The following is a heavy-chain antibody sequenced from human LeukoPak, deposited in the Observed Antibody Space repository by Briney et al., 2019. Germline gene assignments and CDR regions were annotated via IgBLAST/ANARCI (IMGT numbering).Heavy chain of an antibody. D-gene: IGHD6-19*01. CDR1: GGSISSGSYY. CDR2: IYTSGST. Sequence: SETLSLTCTVSGGSISSGSYYWSWIRQPAGKGLEWIGRIYTSGSTNYNPSLKSRVTISVDTSKNQFSLKLSPVTAADTAVYYCARAKRLEQGYMDVWGKGTTVTVSS. V-gene: IGHV4-61*02. CDR3: ARAKRLEQGYMDV. J-gene: IGHJ6*03.